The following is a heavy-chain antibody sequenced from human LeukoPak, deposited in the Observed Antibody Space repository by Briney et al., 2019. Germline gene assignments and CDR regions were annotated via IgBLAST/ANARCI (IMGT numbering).Heavy chain of an antibody. CDR1: GGSISSYY. Sequence: SETLSLTCTVSGGSISSYYWSWIRQPAGKGLEWIGRIYTSGSTNYNPSLKSRVTMSVDTSKNQFSLKLSSVTAADTAVYYCARDIDAYYDFWSGYYPFDYWGQGTLVTVSS. CDR3: ARDIDAYYDFWSGYYPFDY. CDR2: IYTSGST. D-gene: IGHD3-3*01. V-gene: IGHV4-4*07. J-gene: IGHJ4*02.